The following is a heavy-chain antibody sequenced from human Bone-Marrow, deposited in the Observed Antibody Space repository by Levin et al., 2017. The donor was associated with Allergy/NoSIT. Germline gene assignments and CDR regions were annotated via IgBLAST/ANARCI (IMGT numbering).Heavy chain of an antibody. J-gene: IGHJ6*02. D-gene: IGHD2-2*01. V-gene: IGHV1-2*02. CDR2: INPNSGGT. Sequence: PEASVKVSCKASGYTFTGYYMHWVRQAPGQGLEWMGWINPNSGGTNYAQKFQGRVTMTRDTSISTAYMELSRLRSDDTAVYYCASLYCSSTSCQTQLYYDYGMDVWGQGTTVTVSS. CDR1: GYTFTGYY. CDR3: ASLYCSSTSCQTQLYYDYGMDV.